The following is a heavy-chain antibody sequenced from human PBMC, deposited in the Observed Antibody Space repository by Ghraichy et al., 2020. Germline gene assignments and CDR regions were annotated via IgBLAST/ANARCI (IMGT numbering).Heavy chain of an antibody. Sequence: GGSLRLSCAASGLTFSGYSLNWVRPAPGKGLEWVSSISSGSGYMYYADSVKGRFTVSRDNAKNSLYLQMNSLRAEDTAVYYCARAGTTSANDAFDIWGQGTMVTVSS. CDR1: GLTFSGYS. D-gene: IGHD4-17*01. CDR2: ISSGSGYM. CDR3: ARAGTTSANDAFDI. V-gene: IGHV3-21*01. J-gene: IGHJ3*02.